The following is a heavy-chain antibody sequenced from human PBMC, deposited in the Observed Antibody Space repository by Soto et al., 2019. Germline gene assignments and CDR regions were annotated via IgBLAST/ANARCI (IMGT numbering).Heavy chain of an antibody. V-gene: IGHV3-23*01. Sequence: GGSLRLSCAASGFSFSSYAMNWVRQAPGKGLEWVTAINGGSTPYYADSVKGRFTISRDNSKNTLYLQMNSLRAEDTAVYYCAKEKDGSGVYGMAVGGQGTTVTVSS. CDR1: GFSFSSYA. J-gene: IGHJ6*02. D-gene: IGHD3-3*01. CDR2: INGGSTP. CDR3: AKEKDGSGVYGMAV.